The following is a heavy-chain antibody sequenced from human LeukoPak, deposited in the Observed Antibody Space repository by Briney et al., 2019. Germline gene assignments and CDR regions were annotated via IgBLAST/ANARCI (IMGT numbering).Heavy chain of an antibody. Sequence: TASETLSLTCTISGTAISSYFWNWIRQSPAKGLEWIGYFYHIGGTSYNPSLRSRVTISVDSSQKKFSLRVTSVTAADTAIYYCAGGRMGRYYDHWGQGTLVAVSA. CDR2: FYHIGGT. CDR1: GTAISSYF. CDR3: AGGRMGRYYDH. V-gene: IGHV4-59*08. D-gene: IGHD1-26*01. J-gene: IGHJ4*02.